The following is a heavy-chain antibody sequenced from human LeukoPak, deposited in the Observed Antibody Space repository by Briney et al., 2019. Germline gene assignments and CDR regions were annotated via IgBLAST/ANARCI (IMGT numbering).Heavy chain of an antibody. D-gene: IGHD2-21*01. CDR2: IQPNSGGT. J-gene: IGHJ4*02. CDR3: ARVGPYYSDPQLDY. Sequence: ASVKVSCKASGYTFTAYSMRWGRVSPGQGLECLGWIQPNSGGTHYAQNFLGRVTMTRDTSISTAYMELSRLTSGDTAVYYCARVGPYYSDPQLDYLGQGTLVTVSS. V-gene: IGHV1-2*02. CDR1: GYTFTAYS.